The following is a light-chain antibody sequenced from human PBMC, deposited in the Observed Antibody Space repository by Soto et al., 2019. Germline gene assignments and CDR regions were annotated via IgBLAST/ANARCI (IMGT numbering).Light chain of an antibody. CDR2: GAS. V-gene: IGKV3-20*01. CDR1: RSISNSY. J-gene: IGKJ1*01. Sequence: EIVLTQSPGTLSLSPGERATLSCRASRSISNSYLAWYQQKPGQGPRLLIYGASIRATGIPDRFSGSGSGTDFTLTISRLEPEDFAVYYCQQYGSSPGTFGQGTKVEIK. CDR3: QQYGSSPGT.